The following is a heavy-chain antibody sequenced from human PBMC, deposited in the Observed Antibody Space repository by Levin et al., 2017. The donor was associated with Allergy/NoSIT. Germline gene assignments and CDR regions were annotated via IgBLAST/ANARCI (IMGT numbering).Heavy chain of an antibody. CDR3: ARAGYNDYRVPYYAMDL. D-gene: IGHD1-1*01. CDR1: GFTFRIYG. J-gene: IGHJ6*02. CDR2: IWNDGTNK. Sequence: HSGGSLRLSCAASGFTFRIYGMHWVRQAPDKGLTWVAFIWNDGTNKYYADSVEGRFTISRDNSKNTVSLQMNSLGAEDAGVYYCARAGYNDYRVPYYAMDLWGQGATVTVTS. V-gene: IGHV3-33*01.